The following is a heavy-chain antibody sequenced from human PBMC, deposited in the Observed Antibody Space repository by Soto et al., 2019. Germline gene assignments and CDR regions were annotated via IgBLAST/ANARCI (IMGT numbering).Heavy chain of an antibody. V-gene: IGHV3-53*01. J-gene: IGHJ4*02. Sequence: GGSLRLSYAASGFTVSGNYMSWVRQAPGKGLEWVSVIYSGGSTYYADSVKGRFTISRDNSKNTLYLQMNSLRAEDTAVYYCARVQNDETVDYWGQGTLVTFSS. CDR1: GFTVSGNY. CDR3: ARVQNDETVDY. CDR2: IYSGGST. D-gene: IGHD1-1*01.